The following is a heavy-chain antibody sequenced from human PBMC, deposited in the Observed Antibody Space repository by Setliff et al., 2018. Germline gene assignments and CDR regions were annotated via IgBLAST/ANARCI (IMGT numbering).Heavy chain of an antibody. CDR1: AHPFIAYY. CDR3: AGVDVLTASPF. D-gene: IGHD3-9*01. Sequence: ASVKVSCKASAHPFIAYYIHWVRQAPGQGLEWMGWINPNSAGTNYAQKFQGRVTMAWDASITTAYLDLSRLTSDDTASYYCAGVDVLTASPFWGLGTRVTVSS. CDR2: INPNSAGT. J-gene: IGHJ4*02. V-gene: IGHV1-2*02.